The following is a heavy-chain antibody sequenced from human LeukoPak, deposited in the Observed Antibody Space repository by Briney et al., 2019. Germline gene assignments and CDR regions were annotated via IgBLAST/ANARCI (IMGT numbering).Heavy chain of an antibody. CDR1: GYTLTELS. D-gene: IGHD3-3*01. CDR2: FDPEDGET. J-gene: IGHJ6*03. V-gene: IGHV1-24*01. CDR3: ARDRENDFWSGYPDYYYMDV. Sequence: GASVKVSCKVSGYTLTELSMHWVRQAPGKGLEWMGGFDPEDGETIYAQKFQGRVTMTEDTSTDTAYMELSSLRSEDTAVYYCARDRENDFWSGYPDYYYMDVWGKGTTVTVSS.